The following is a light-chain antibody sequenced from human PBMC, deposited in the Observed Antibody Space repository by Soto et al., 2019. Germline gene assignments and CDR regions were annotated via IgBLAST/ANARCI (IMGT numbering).Light chain of an antibody. V-gene: IGKV1-12*01. CDR1: QDISSW. J-gene: IGKJ4*01. CDR3: QQGDSVPFT. Sequence: DIQMTQSPSSVSASVGDRVTITCRASQDISSWVAWYQQKPGKAPKLLISAASSVQSGVPRRFSGSGSGKDFNLIISSLQTEDFATYFCQQGDSVPFTFGGGTKVEIK. CDR2: AAS.